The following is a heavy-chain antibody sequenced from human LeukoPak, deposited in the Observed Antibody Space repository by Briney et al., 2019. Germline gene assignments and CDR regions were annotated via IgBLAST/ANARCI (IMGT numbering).Heavy chain of an antibody. CDR3: AKVRWQQLVDFDY. V-gene: IGHV3-23*01. D-gene: IGHD6-13*01. J-gene: IGHJ4*02. CDR2: ISGSGGST. CDR1: GFIFSSYA. Sequence: GGSLRLSCAASGFIFSSYAMSWVRQAPGKGLEWVSAISGSGGSTYYADSVKGRFPISRDNSKNTLYLQTNSLRAEDTAVYYCAKVRWQQLVDFDYWGQGTLVTVSS.